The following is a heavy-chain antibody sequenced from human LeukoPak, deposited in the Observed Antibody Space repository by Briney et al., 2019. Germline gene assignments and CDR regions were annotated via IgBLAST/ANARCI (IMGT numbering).Heavy chain of an antibody. V-gene: IGHV3-23*01. J-gene: IGHJ4*02. CDR1: GFTFSSNA. Sequence: GGSLRLSCSASGFTFSSNAMSWVRQAPGKGLEWVSAISGSGGSTYYADSVKGRFTISRDNSKNTLYLQMNSLRDEDTAVYYCATSNSLDHWGQGTLVTVSS. D-gene: IGHD4-23*01. CDR3: ATSNSLDH. CDR2: ISGSGGST.